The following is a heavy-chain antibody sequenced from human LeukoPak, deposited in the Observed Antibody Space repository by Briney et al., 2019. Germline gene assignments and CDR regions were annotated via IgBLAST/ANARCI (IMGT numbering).Heavy chain of an antibody. CDR1: GSICTSYW. D-gene: IGHD5-24*01. Sequence: GASLQISCKGAGSICTSYWIGWVRQLPGKGVEWMGIIYPGDSDTRYSPSFQGQVTISADKSIGTSYLQWSSLKASDTAMYYCAIGRTDGYNPFDYWGQGTLVTVSS. J-gene: IGHJ4*02. CDR3: AIGRTDGYNPFDY. CDR2: IYPGDSDT. V-gene: IGHV5-51*01.